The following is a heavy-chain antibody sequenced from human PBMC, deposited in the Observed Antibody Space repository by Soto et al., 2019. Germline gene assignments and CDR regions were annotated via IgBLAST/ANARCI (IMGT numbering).Heavy chain of an antibody. CDR2: ISSSGAHT. CDR1: GFTFSTYA. V-gene: IGHV3-23*04. J-gene: IGHJ4*02. D-gene: IGHD1-26*01. Sequence: VQLVESGGDLVQPGGSLRLSCAASGFTFSTYAMTWVRQVPGMGLDWVSSISSSGAHTYYADSVKGRFTISRDNSKNTLYLQMNSLRAEDTAIYYCAIVSNSENYGDYWGRGTLVTVSS. CDR3: AIVSNSENYGDY.